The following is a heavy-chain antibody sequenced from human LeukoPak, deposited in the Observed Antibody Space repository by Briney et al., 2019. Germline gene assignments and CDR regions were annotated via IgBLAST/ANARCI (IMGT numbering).Heavy chain of an antibody. CDR3: AKRAPEYYDSSGYYFDY. CDR2: ISGSGGST. D-gene: IGHD3-22*01. Sequence: GGSLRLSCAASGFTFSSYSMNWVRQAPGKGLEWVSAISGSGGSTYYADSVKGRFTISRDNSKNTLYLQMNSLRAEDTAVYYCAKRAPEYYDSSGYYFDYWGQGTLVTVSS. V-gene: IGHV3-23*01. CDR1: GFTFSSYS. J-gene: IGHJ4*02.